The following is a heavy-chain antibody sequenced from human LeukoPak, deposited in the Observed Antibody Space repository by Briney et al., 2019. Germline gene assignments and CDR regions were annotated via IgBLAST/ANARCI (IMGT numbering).Heavy chain of an antibody. D-gene: IGHD3-22*01. J-gene: IGHJ4*02. Sequence: PGGSLRLSCAASGFTFSSYAMSWVRQAPGKGLEWVSAISGSGGSTYYADSVKGRLTISRDNSKNTLYLQMNSLRAEDTAVYYCAKDLRLDYYDSSGYYGYFDYWGQGTLVTVSS. CDR1: GFTFSSYA. CDR3: AKDLRLDYYDSSGYYGYFDY. V-gene: IGHV3-23*01. CDR2: ISGSGGST.